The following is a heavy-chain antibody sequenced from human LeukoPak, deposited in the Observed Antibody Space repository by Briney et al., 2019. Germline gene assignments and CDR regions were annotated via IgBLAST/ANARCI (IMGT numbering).Heavy chain of an antibody. CDR2: MSPNSGNT. D-gene: IGHD2-2*01. J-gene: IGHJ4*02. CDR1: GYTFTSYD. Sequence: PGASVKVSCEASGYTFTSYDIHWVRQATGQGLEWMGWMSPNSGNTVYAQKFQGRVTMTRNTSISTAYMELSSLSSEDTAVYYCARGCSSTTCSWPFDYWGQGTLVTVSS. V-gene: IGHV1-8*01. CDR3: ARGCSSTTCSWPFDY.